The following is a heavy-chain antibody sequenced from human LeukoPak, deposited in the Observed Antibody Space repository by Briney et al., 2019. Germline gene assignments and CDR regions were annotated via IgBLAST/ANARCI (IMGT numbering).Heavy chain of an antibody. J-gene: IGHJ3*02. CDR2: ISSSSSTI. CDR1: GFTFSSYS. Sequence: GGSLRLSCAASGFTFSSYSMNWVRQAPGKGLEWVSYISSSSSTIYYADSVKGRFTISRDNAKNSLYLQMNSLRAEDTAVYYCAKDRSWRNDAFDIWGQGTMVTVSS. V-gene: IGHV3-48*04. D-gene: IGHD6-6*01. CDR3: AKDRSWRNDAFDI.